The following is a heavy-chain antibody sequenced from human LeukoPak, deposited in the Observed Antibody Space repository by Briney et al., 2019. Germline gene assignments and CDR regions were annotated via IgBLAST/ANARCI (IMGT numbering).Heavy chain of an antibody. D-gene: IGHD4-17*01. V-gene: IGHV4-59*01. CDR2: VYYSGST. CDR3: ARGTAQTVNTYAFDM. J-gene: IGHJ3*02. CDR1: GGSISSYY. Sequence: ASETLSLTCTVSGGSISSYYWSWIRQPPGKGLDWIGYVYYSGSTNYNPSLKGRVIISVDTSKNQFFLNLISVTAAGTAVYYCARGTAQTVNTYAFDMWGQGTMVTVSS.